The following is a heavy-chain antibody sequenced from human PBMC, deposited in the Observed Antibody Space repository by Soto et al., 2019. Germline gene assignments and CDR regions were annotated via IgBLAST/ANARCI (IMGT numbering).Heavy chain of an antibody. CDR2: ISAYNGNT. Sequence: ASVKVSCKASGYTFTSYGISWVRQAPGQGLEWMGWISAYNGNTDYAQKLQGRVTMTTDTSTSTAYMELRSLRSDDTAVYYCARDLPSGSYYSYSYGMDVWGQGTTVTVSS. J-gene: IGHJ6*02. CDR1: GYTFTSYG. D-gene: IGHD3-10*01. CDR3: ARDLPSGSYYSYSYGMDV. V-gene: IGHV1-18*04.